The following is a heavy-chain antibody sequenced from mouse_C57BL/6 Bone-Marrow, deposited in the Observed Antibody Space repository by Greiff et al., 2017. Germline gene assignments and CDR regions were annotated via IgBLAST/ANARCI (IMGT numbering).Heavy chain of an antibody. J-gene: IGHJ1*03. D-gene: IGHD1-1*01. CDR2: ISGGGGNT. V-gene: IGHV5-9*01. Sequence: EVQLVESGGGLVKPGGSLKLSCAASGFTFSSYTMSWVRQTPEKRLQWVAAISGGGGNTYYPASVKGRFTISRDNDTNILYLQMSSLRSEDTALYYCSRQVTTVLATKYFDVWGTGTTVTVSA. CDR3: SRQVTTVLATKYFDV. CDR1: GFTFSSYT.